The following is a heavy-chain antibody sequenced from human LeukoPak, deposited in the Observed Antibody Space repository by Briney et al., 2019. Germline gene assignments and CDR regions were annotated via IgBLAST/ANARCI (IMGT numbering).Heavy chain of an antibody. CDR3: AREKYTGYGPGSY. V-gene: IGHV3-30-3*01. Sequence: GGSLRLSCAASGFTFSSYAMHWVRQAPGKGLEWVAVISYDGSNKYYADSVKGRFTISRDNSKNTLYLQMNSLRAEDTAVYYCAREKYTGYGPGSYWGQGTLVTVSS. CDR1: GFTFSSYA. CDR2: ISYDGSNK. D-gene: IGHD3-16*01. J-gene: IGHJ4*02.